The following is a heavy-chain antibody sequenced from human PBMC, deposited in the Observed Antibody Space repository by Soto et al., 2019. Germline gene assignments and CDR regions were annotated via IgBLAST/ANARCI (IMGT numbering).Heavy chain of an antibody. CDR1: GDSISSTYW. J-gene: IGHJ5*02. V-gene: IGHV4-4*02. Sequence: ASETLSLTCVVSGDSISSTYWWTWVRQTPGKGLEWIGEIYHAGSTYYNPSLKSRVTISVDTSKNQFSLKLSSVTAADTAVYYCARSVDPWGQGTLVTVSS. CDR2: IYHAGST. CDR3: ARSVDP.